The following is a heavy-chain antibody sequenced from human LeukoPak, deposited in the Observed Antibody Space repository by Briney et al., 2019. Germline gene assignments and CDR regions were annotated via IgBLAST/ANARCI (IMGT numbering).Heavy chain of an antibody. V-gene: IGHV4-39*07. CDR3: ARVWRYNWNEIDY. CDR2: IYYSGST. D-gene: IGHD1-1*01. CDR1: GGSISSSSYY. Sequence: SETLSLTCTVSGGSISSSSYYWGWIRQPPGKGLEWIGSIYYSGSTYYNPSLKSRVTISVDTSKNQFSLRLSSVTAADTAVYYCARVWRYNWNEIDYWGQGTLVTVSS. J-gene: IGHJ4*02.